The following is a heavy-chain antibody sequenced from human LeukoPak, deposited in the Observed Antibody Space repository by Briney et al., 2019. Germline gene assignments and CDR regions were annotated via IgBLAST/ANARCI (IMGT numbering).Heavy chain of an antibody. V-gene: IGHV3-48*03. CDR1: GFTFRSYE. D-gene: IGHD5-12*01. J-gene: IGHJ4*02. CDR2: ISRGGDTI. CDR3: ARSGYDIIFDY. Sequence: GGSLRLSCAASGFTFRSYEMNWVRQAPGKGLEWVSYISRGGDTIYYADSVKGRFTISRDNAKNSVYLQMNRLRDEDTALYYCARSGYDIIFDYWGQGTLVTVSS.